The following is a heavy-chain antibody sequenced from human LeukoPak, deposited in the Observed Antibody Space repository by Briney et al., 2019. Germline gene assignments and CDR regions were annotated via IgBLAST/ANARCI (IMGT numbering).Heavy chain of an antibody. CDR3: AKPGSYGY. J-gene: IGHJ4*02. Sequence: GGSLRLSCAASGFTFSSYWMSWVRQAPGKGLEWVANIKQDGNEKYYVDSVKGRFTISRDNAKNSLYLKMNSLRVEDTAVYYCAKPGSYGYWGQGPLVPVSS. CDR1: GFTFSSYW. V-gene: IGHV3-7*01. CDR2: IKQDGNEK. D-gene: IGHD1-26*01.